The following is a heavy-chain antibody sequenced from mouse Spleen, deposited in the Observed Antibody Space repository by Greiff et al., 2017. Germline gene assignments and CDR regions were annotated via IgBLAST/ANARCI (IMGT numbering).Heavy chain of an antibody. CDR2: INPSSGYT. V-gene: IGHV1-7*01. CDR1: GYTFTSYW. J-gene: IGHJ4*01. Sequence: VKLMESGAELAKPGASVKLSCKASGYTFTSYWMHWVKQRPGQGLEWIGYINPSSGYTKYNQKFKDKATLTADKSSSTAYMQLSSLTYEDSAVYYCARTIYYYGSSSAAYAMDYWGQGTSVTVSS. CDR3: ARTIYYYGSSSAAYAMDY. D-gene: IGHD1-1*01.